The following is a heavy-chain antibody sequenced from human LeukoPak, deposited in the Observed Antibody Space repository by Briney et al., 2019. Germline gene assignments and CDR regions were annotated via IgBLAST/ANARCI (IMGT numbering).Heavy chain of an antibody. D-gene: IGHD3-10*01. CDR3: ARDQRITHIRAFDI. CDR1: GGSISSSSYY. Sequence: SSETLSLTCTVSGGSISSSSYYWGWIRQPPGKGLEWIRSIYYSGSTYYNPSLKSRVTISVDTSKNQFSLKLSSVTAADTAVYYCARDQRITHIRAFDIWGQGTMVTVSS. J-gene: IGHJ3*02. CDR2: IYYSGST. V-gene: IGHV4-39*07.